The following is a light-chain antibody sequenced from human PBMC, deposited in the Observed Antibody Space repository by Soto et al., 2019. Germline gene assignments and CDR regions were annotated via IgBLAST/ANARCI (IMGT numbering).Light chain of an antibody. Sequence: ILMTQSPSSLSAFVGYRFTITCRASQDISSWLVWYQQKPGKAPKLLIHATSGLQSGVPSRFSGSGSGTEFTLTISSLQPEDFATYYCQQLNSYPITFGQGTRREIK. CDR2: ATS. CDR1: QDISSW. J-gene: IGKJ5*01. V-gene: IGKV1D-16*01. CDR3: QQLNSYPIT.